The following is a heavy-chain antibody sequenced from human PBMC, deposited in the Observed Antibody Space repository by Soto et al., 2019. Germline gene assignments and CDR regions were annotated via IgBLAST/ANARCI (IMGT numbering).Heavy chain of an antibody. D-gene: IGHD1-1*01. CDR1: GGSISTVGHY. V-gene: IGHV4-31*03. J-gene: IGHJ4*02. CDR3: ARATGTMMSRNCDY. CDR2: IYHTGST. Sequence: PSETLSLTCSVSGGSISTVGHYWTWIGQPPGKGLEWIGSIYHTGSTYYSKSLRSRLTMSVDTSKSQFSLRLSSVTAADTAVYYCARATGTMMSRNCDYWGQGSLVTVSS.